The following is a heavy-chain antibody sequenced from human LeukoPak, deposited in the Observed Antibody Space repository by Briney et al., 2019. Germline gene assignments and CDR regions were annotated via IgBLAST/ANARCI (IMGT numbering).Heavy chain of an antibody. CDR3: ARGAYCGGDCYYFDY. D-gene: IGHD2-21*02. CDR2: MFYSGST. J-gene: IGHJ4*02. CDR1: GGSISGYYY. Sequence: PSETLSLTCTVSGGSISGYYYWSWIRQPPGKRLEWIGYMFYSGSTNYNPSLKSRVTISVDTSKNQFSLKLSTATAADTAVYYCARGAYCGGDCYYFDYWGQGTLVTVSS. V-gene: IGHV4-59*01.